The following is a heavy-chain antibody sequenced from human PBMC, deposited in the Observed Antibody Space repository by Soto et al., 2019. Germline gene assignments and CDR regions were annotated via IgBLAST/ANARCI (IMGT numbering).Heavy chain of an antibody. Sequence: SETLSLTCTVSGGSISSMSYSWGWIRQPPGKGLEWIGSMYYTGRTYYNPSLKSRVTISVDTSTNHFSLRLSSLTAADTAVYYCRLSSGLNELDYWGQGTLVTVSS. D-gene: IGHD2-15*01. CDR2: MYYTGRT. J-gene: IGHJ4*02. V-gene: IGHV4-39*01. CDR1: GGSISSMSYS. CDR3: RLSSGLNELDY.